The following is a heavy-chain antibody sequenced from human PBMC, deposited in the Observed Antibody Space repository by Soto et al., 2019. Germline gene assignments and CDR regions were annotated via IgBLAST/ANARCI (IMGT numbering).Heavy chain of an antibody. D-gene: IGHD1-1*01. CDR3: ARARGDNWNDYYYYYGMDV. CDR1: GYTFTGYY. Sequence: ASVKVSCKASGYTFTGYYMHWVRQAPGQGLEWMGWINPNSGGTNYAQKVQGWVTMTRDTSISTAYMELSRLRSDDTAVYYCARARGDNWNDYYYYYGMDVWGQGTTVTVSS. CDR2: INPNSGGT. V-gene: IGHV1-2*04. J-gene: IGHJ6*02.